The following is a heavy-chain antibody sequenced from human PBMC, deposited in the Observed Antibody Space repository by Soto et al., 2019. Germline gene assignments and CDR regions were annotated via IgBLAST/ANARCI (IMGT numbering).Heavy chain of an antibody. J-gene: IGHJ4*02. CDR3: AGEPKRRPEY. CDR1: GGTFSSYA. Sequence: QVQLVQSGAEVKKPGSSVKVSCKASGGTFSSYAISWVRQAPGQGLEWMGGIIPIFGTANYAQKFQGRVTITGDESPSTASMELSSLRPEDKAVNYCAGEPKRRPEYWGQGTLVTVSS. V-gene: IGHV1-69*12. CDR2: IIPIFGTA. D-gene: IGHD6-6*01.